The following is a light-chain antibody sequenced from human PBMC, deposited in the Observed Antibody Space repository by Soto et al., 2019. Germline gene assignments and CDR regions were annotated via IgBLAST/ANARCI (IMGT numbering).Light chain of an antibody. Sequence: DIVMTQTPLSSAVTLGQPASISCRSSQSLLHSDGITYLSSLQQRPGQPPRLLMYKISNRFSGVPDRFSGSGAGTDFTLKISRVEAEAVCVYYCMQATQFPRTFGRGTKVQSK. V-gene: IGKV2-24*01. CDR2: KIS. CDR3: MQATQFPRT. J-gene: IGKJ1*01. CDR1: QSLLHSDGITY.